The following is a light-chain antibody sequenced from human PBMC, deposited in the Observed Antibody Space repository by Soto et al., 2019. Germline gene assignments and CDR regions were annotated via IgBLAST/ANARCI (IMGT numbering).Light chain of an antibody. CDR2: DAS. V-gene: IGKV3-11*01. Sequence: LTQSPASLSLSPGERATLSCRASQTVGISLACYPHKPGQPPRLLIYDASKRATGIPARFGGSGSGTDFTLTISSLEPEDFAVYYCQQRTNWLFTFGPGTKVDIK. CDR3: QQRTNWLFT. CDR1: QTVGIS. J-gene: IGKJ3*01.